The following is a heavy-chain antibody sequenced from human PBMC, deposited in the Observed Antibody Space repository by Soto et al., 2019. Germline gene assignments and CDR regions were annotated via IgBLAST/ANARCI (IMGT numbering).Heavy chain of an antibody. D-gene: IGHD3-3*01. CDR2: ISGSGGNT. V-gene: IGHV3-23*01. CDR3: AKSKFGDFWPVGGDV. Sequence: EVQLLESGGGLVQPGGSLRLSCAASGFTFSSYAMSWVRQAPGKGLEWVSAISGSGGNTYYADSVKGRFTISRDNSKNRLDLQMNSLRAEDTAVYYCAKSKFGDFWPVGGDVWGQGTTVTVSS. J-gene: IGHJ6*02. CDR1: GFTFSSYA.